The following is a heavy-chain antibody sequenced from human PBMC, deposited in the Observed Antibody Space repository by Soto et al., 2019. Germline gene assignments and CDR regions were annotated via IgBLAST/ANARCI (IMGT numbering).Heavy chain of an antibody. CDR1: GGNIGSSVLY. J-gene: IGHJ4*02. CDR2: IYYSGST. Sequence: SETKSLTCSVSGGNIGSSVLYWVLLPQPPGKGLEWIGSIYYSGSTHYNPSLKSRVPISVDPSKNPFSLKLSSVTAADTAVSYCARDSGFWSGYPKYYFDYWGQGTLVTVSS. D-gene: IGHD3-3*01. V-gene: IGHV4-39*07. CDR3: ARDSGFWSGYPKYYFDY.